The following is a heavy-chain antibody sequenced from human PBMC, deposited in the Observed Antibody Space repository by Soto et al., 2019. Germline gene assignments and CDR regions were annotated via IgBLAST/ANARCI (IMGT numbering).Heavy chain of an antibody. J-gene: IGHJ6*02. CDR2: IIPIFGTA. Sequence: QVQLVQSGAEVKKPGSSVKVSCKASGGTFSSYAISWVRQAPGQGLEWMGGIIPIFGTANYAQKFQGRVTITADESTSTAYMELRSLRSENTAVYYCAREYYDFWSGYYRGGDYGMDVWGQGTTVTVSS. V-gene: IGHV1-69*01. D-gene: IGHD3-3*01. CDR1: GGTFSSYA. CDR3: AREYYDFWSGYYRGGDYGMDV.